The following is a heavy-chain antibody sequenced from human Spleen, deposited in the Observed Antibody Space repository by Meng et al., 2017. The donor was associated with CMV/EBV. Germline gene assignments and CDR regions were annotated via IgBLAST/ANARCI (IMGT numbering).Heavy chain of an antibody. D-gene: IGHD3-16*02. J-gene: IGHJ4*02. Sequence: SETLSLTCTVSGDSISSNVHYWGWIRQPPGKGLEWIGSIYYGGSTSYNPSLKSRLTISVETSKNQFSLKLNSVTAADTAVYYCARSRSQDDVSGTYRFFDYWGRGTQVTVSS. CDR3: ARSRSQDDVSGTYRFFDY. CDR2: IYYGGST. V-gene: IGHV4-39*07. CDR1: GDSISSNVHY.